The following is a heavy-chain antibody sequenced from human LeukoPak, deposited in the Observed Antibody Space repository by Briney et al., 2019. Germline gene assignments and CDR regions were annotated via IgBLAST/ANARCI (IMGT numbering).Heavy chain of an antibody. V-gene: IGHV4-39*01. J-gene: IGHJ5*02. CDR1: GVSISSSNSY. D-gene: IGHD2-15*01. CDR2: IYYSGNT. CDR3: ARVHGILPDNWFDP. Sequence: SETLSLTCTVSGVSISSSNSYWGWIRQPPGKGLEWIGSIYYSGNTYYNASLKSQVSISIDTSKNQFSLRLTSVTAADTAVYYCARVHGILPDNWFDPWGQGTLVTVSS.